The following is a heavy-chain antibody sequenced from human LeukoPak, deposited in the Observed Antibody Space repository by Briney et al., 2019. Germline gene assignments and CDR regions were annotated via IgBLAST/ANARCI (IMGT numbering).Heavy chain of an antibody. V-gene: IGHV3-21*01. CDR3: ARGHLGAFDI. CDR2: ISSSSSYI. J-gene: IGHJ3*02. Sequence: GGSLRLSCAASGFTFDDYAMHWVRQAPGKGLEWVSSISSSSSYIYYADSVKGRFTISRDNAKNSLYLQMNSLRAEDTAVYYCARGHLGAFDIWGQGTMVTVSS. CDR1: GFTFDDYA.